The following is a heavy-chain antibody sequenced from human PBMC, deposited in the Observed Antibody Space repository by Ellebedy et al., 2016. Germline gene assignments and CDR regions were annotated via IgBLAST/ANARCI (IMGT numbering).Heavy chain of an antibody. CDR2: LLYTGST. CDR3: ARGKGATPTESYYYYLDV. V-gene: IGHV4-59*01. J-gene: IGHJ6*03. CDR1: GGSISSYY. Sequence: SETLSLXXSVSGGSISSYYWSWIRQPPGKGLEWIGYLLYTGSTNCNPSLKSRVTISIDTSKEQFSLKLSSVTAADTAVYYCARGKGATPTESYYYYLDVWGKGTTVTVSS. D-gene: IGHD1-26*01.